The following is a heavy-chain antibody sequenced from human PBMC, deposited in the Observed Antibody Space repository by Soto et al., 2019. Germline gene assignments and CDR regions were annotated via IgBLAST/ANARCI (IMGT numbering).Heavy chain of an antibody. D-gene: IGHD4-4*01. J-gene: IGHJ4*02. CDR1: GFSINTGGVG. CDR3: AKCRAQSNNLFFDR. CDR2: LYWNDDE. V-gene: IGHV2-5*01. Sequence: QITLKESGPTLVKPTETLTLTCTLSGFSINTGGVGVGWIRQPPGKAPEWLALLYWNDDEWYSPSLRYRLSVTQDTSKEQVVLTLTHMNPADTGTYSGAKCRAQSNNLFFDRWGQVPLVTDSS.